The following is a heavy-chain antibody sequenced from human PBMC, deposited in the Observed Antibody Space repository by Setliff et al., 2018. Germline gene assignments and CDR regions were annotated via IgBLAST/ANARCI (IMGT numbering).Heavy chain of an antibody. CDR3: ARANYYDSSGHSVYGMDV. D-gene: IGHD3-22*01. CDR2: IIPIFGTT. CDR1: GGSFSTYA. V-gene: IGHV1-69*13. Sequence: SVKVSCKASGGSFSTYAISWARQAPGQGLEWMGVIIPIFGTTNNAQKSQGRVTITADESTSTAYMELSSLSSEDTAVYYCARANYYDSSGHSVYGMDVWGQGTTVTVSS. J-gene: IGHJ6*02.